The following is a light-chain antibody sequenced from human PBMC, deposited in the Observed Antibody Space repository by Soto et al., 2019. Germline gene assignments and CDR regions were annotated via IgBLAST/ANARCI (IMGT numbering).Light chain of an antibody. CDR2: EVS. V-gene: IGLV2-8*01. CDR1: SSDVGGYNY. J-gene: IGLJ2*01. CDR3: SSYAASNNLGV. Sequence: QSALTQPPSASGSPGQSVTLSCIGTSSDVGGYNYVSWYQQHPGKAPKLMIYEVSNRPSGVPDRFSGSKSGNTASLTVSGLQAEDEADYYCSSYAASNNLGVFGGGTKLTVL.